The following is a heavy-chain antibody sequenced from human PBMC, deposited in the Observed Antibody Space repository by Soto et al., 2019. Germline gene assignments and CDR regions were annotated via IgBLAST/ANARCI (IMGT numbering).Heavy chain of an antibody. Sequence: GGSLRLSCVASGFTVSHNYVSWVRQAPGKGLEWVAVIFFGGTTSYADSVKGRFTLSKDDSKNIVYLQMNSLRAEDTAVYYCARDYTFYSFYGMDVWGHGTTVTVSS. CDR2: IFFGGTT. CDR1: GFTVSHNY. CDR3: ARDYTFYSFYGMDV. V-gene: IGHV3-53*01. J-gene: IGHJ6*02.